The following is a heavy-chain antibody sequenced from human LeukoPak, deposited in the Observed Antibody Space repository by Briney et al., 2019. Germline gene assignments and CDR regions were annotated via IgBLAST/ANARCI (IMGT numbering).Heavy chain of an antibody. CDR3: AKDYEPLVGVHRWGDWFDP. CDR1: RFTFSRYG. J-gene: IGHJ5*02. Sequence: GGSLRLSCAASRFTFSRYGMHWVRQAPDKGLEWVAFIRYDGSNKYYADSVKGRFTISRDNSKNTLYLQMNSLRAEDTAVYYCAKDYEPLVGVHRWGDWFDPWGQGTLVTVSS. CDR2: IRYDGSNK. D-gene: IGHD1-26*01. V-gene: IGHV3-30*02.